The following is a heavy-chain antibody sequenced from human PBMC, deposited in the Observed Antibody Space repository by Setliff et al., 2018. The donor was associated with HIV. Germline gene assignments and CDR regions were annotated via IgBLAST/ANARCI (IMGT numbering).Heavy chain of an antibody. CDR3: ARVGRNFVATMSADYYYYMDV. D-gene: IGHD5-12*01. CDR2: INPNSGGT. J-gene: IGHJ6*03. V-gene: IGHV1-2*02. CDR1: GYTFTGYY. Sequence: ASVKVSCKASGYTFTGYYMHWVRQAPGQGLEGMGWINPNSGGTNYAQKVQGRVTMTRDTSISTAYMELSRLRSDDTAVYYCARVGRNFVATMSADYYYYMDVWGKGTTVTVSS.